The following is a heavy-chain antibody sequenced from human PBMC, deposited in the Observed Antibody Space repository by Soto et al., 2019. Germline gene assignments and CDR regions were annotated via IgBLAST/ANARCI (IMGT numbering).Heavy chain of an antibody. D-gene: IGHD2-2*01. V-gene: IGHV1-18*01. CDR1: GYTFTSYG. CDR2: ISAYNGNT. Sequence: EASVKVSCKASGYTFTSYGISWVRQAPEQGLEWMGWISAYNGNTNYAQKLQGRVTMTTDTSTSTAYMELRSLRSDDTAVYYCARGGVVPAASLPGYWGQGTLVTVSS. J-gene: IGHJ4*02. CDR3: ARGGVVPAASLPGY.